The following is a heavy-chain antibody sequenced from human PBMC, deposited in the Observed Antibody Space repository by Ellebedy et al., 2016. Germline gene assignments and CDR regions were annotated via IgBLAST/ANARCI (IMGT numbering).Heavy chain of an antibody. CDR3: AHRTTVTSVDY. D-gene: IGHD4-11*01. Sequence: SGPTLVKPTQTLTLTCTFSGFSLSTSAVVVGWVRQPPGRAPEWLAFIYGHDDKRYSPSLKSRLTITKGTSKNQVVLTLTNMDPVDTATYYCAHRTTVTSVDYWGQGTLVTVSS. CDR1: GFSLSTSAVV. V-gene: IGHV2-5*01. CDR2: IYGHDDK. J-gene: IGHJ4*02.